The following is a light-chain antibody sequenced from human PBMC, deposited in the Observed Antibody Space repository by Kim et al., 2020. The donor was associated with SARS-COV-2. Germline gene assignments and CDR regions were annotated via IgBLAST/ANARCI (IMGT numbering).Light chain of an antibody. CDR2: LNSDGSH. V-gene: IGLV4-69*01. Sequence: QPVLTQSPSASASLGASVKLTCTLTSGHSSYAIAWHQQQPEKGPRYLMKLNSDGSHSRGDGIPDRFSGSRSGAERYLTISSLQSEDEADYYCQTWVTGIRVFGGGTQLTVL. J-gene: IGLJ3*02. CDR1: SGHSSYA. CDR3: QTWVTGIRV.